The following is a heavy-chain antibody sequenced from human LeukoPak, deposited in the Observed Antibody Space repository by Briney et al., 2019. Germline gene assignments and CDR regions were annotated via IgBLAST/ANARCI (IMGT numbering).Heavy chain of an antibody. CDR2: IHHSGIT. J-gene: IGHJ4*02. V-gene: IGHV4-38-2*01. CDR1: GYSITSGYY. Sequence: PSETLSLTCAVSGYSITSGYYWGWFRQPPGKGLEWIGSIHHSGITYYNPSLKSRVTISVATSKNQFSLNLSSVTAAHTAVYYCARIGTDFWSGSFDYWGQGSLVTVSS. D-gene: IGHD3-3*01. CDR3: ARIGTDFWSGSFDY.